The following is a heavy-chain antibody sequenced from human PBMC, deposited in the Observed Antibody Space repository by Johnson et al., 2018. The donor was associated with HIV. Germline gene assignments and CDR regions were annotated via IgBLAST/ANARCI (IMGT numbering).Heavy chain of an antibody. V-gene: IGHV3-30*04. D-gene: IGHD6-13*01. Sequence: QVQLVESGGGVVQPGRSLRLSCAASGFTFCSYAMHWVRQAPGKGLEWVAVISYDGSNKYYADSVKGRFTISRDNSKNTLYLQMNSLRAEDTAVYYCARERSYSSSWYGDAFDIWGQGTMVTVSS. CDR1: GFTFCSYA. CDR2: ISYDGSNK. CDR3: ARERSYSSSWYGDAFDI. J-gene: IGHJ3*02.